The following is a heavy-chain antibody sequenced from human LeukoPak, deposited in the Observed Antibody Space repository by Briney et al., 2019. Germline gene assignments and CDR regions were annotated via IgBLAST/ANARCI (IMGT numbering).Heavy chain of an antibody. D-gene: IGHD3-10*01. V-gene: IGHV3-7*04. Sequence: GGSLRLSCAASGFTFSGTYMSWVRQAPGKGLEWVANINQVASEKNYVDSVKGRFTISRDNAKNSLYLQMNSVRAEDTAMYYCVRDGGYYGPDSWGQGALVSVSS. CDR1: GFTFSGTY. J-gene: IGHJ4*02. CDR2: INQVASEK. CDR3: VRDGGYYGPDS.